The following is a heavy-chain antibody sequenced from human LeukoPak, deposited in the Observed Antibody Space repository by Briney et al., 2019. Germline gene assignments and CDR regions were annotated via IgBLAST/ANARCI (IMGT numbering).Heavy chain of an antibody. Sequence: GGSLRLSCAASGFTFNTYSMNWVRQAPGKGLEWVSFIDSSSRTIFYADSVKGRFTISRDNAQNSLYLQMNSLRAEDTAIYYCVRDRGTYRPIDYWGQGTLVTVSS. CDR1: GFTFNTYS. CDR2: IDSSSRTI. CDR3: VRDRGTYRPIDY. D-gene: IGHD1-26*01. V-gene: IGHV3-48*04. J-gene: IGHJ4*02.